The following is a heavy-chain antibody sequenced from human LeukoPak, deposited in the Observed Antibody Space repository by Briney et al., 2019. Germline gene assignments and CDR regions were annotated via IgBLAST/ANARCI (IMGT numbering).Heavy chain of an antibody. CDR3: ARDLWKVFDY. V-gene: IGHV3-7*01. CDR2: IKQDGSEK. CDR1: GFTFSSYW. J-gene: IGHJ4*02. D-gene: IGHD1-1*01. Sequence: SGGSLRLSCAAPGFTFSSYWMTWVRQAPGKGLEWVANIKQDGSEKYYVGSVKGRFTISTDNTKNSLYLQMNSLRAEDTAVYYCARDLWKVFDYRGQGTLVTVSS.